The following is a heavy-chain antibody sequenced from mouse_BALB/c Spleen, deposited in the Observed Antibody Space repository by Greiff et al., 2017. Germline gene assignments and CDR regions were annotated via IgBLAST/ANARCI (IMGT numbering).Heavy chain of an antibody. V-gene: IGHV14-1*02. Sequence: VQLQQSGAELVRPGALVKLSCKASGFNIKDYYMHWVKQRPEQGLEWIGWIDPENGNTIYDPKFQGKASITADTSSNTAYLQLSSLTSEDTAVYYCARRASYWYFDVWGAGTTVTVSS. CDR2: IDPENGNT. J-gene: IGHJ1*01. D-gene: IGHD3-3*01. CDR1: GFNIKDYY. CDR3: ARRASYWYFDV.